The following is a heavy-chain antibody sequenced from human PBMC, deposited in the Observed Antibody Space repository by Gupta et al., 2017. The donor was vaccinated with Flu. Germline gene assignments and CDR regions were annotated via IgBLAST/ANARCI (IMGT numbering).Heavy chain of an antibody. CDR2: INAGNGNI. Sequence: QVQLVQSGAEVKKPGASVKVSCKASGYTFTSYAMHWVRQAPGQRLEWMGWINAGNGNIKYSQKFQGSVTITRDTAASTAYIELRILRYEETAVYYCARRCYFASDCYEYVFDYWGQGTLVTVSS. CDR1: GYTFTSYA. V-gene: IGHV1-3*01. CDR3: ARRCYFASDCYEYVFDY. D-gene: IGHD2-21*02. J-gene: IGHJ4*02.